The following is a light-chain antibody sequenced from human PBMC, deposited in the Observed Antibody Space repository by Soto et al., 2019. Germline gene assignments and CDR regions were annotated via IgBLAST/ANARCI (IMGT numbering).Light chain of an antibody. J-gene: IGLJ6*01. V-gene: IGLV2-14*03. Sequence: QSVLTQPASVSGSPGQSITISCTGTSSDVGGFNSVSWYQLRPGTAPKLILYDVVDRPSGVSYRFSGSKFGNTASLTISGLQDADEADYFCSSYTSTMTNVFGSGTKLTVL. CDR3: SSYTSTMTNV. CDR1: SSDVGGFNS. CDR2: DVV.